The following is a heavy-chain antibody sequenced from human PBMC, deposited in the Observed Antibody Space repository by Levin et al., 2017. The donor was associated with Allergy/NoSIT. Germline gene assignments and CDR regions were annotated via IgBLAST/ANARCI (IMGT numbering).Heavy chain of an antibody. Sequence: GESLKISCTASGFTFSTYAMDWVRQAPGKGLEWVAVVSNDGTNKYYADSVKGRFTISRDNSRNILYLQMNSLRTEDTAVYYCTSQGFDIWGQGTLVTVSS. V-gene: IGHV3-30-3*01. CDR3: TSQGFDI. J-gene: IGHJ3*02. CDR2: VSNDGTNK. CDR1: GFTFSTYA.